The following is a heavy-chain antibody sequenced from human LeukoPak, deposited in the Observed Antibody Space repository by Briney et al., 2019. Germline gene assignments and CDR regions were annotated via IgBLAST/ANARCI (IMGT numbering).Heavy chain of an antibody. Sequence: GGSLRFSCAASGFTFSSYAMHWVRQAPGKGLEWVAVISYDGSNKYYADSVKGRFTISRDNSKNTLYLQMNSLRAEDTAVYYCARGGGSGGSYFDYWGQGTLVTVSS. J-gene: IGHJ4*02. CDR1: GFTFSSYA. CDR2: ISYDGSNK. V-gene: IGHV3-30-3*01. D-gene: IGHD1-26*01. CDR3: ARGGGSGGSYFDY.